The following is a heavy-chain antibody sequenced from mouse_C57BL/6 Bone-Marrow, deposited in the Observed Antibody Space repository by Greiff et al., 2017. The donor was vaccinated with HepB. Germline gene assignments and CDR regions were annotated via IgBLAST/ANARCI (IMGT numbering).Heavy chain of an antibody. Sequence: VKLQQSGPGLVQPSQSLSITCTVSGFSLTSYGVHWVRQSPGKGLEWLGVIWRGGSTDYNAAFMSRLSITKDNSKSQVFFKMNSLQADDTAIYYCAKNEGDYYGSSYAMDYWGQGTSVTVSS. CDR2: IWRGGST. CDR1: GFSLTSYG. CDR3: AKNEGDYYGSSYAMDY. J-gene: IGHJ4*01. D-gene: IGHD1-1*01. V-gene: IGHV2-5*01.